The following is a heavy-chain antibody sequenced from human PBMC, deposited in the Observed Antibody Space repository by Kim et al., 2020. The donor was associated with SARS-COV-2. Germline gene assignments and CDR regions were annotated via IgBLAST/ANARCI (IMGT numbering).Heavy chain of an antibody. CDR1: GFTVSSNY. CDR2: INSSGST. V-gene: IGHV3-53*01. J-gene: IGHJ6*01. D-gene: IGHD2-15*01. CDR3: SRGAGVVHYCDGNGV. Sequence: GGSLRLSCAASGFTVSSNYMSWVRQAPGKGLEWVSDINSSGSTYYADAAKGRFIIFRGDSNNTLFLQIINLRAEDTAADYCSRGAGVVHYCDGNGVW.